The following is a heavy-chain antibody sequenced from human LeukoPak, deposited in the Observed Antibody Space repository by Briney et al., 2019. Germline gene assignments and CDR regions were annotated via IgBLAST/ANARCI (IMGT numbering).Heavy chain of an antibody. CDR3: ARDRGITTARGVPSWFDP. D-gene: IGHD3-10*01. J-gene: IGHJ5*02. CDR1: GGSISSSNYY. Sequence: SETLSLTCTVTGGSISSSNYYWTWIRQPAGKGLEWIGRIYTTGSPSYSPSLKSRVTISVDTSTNQFSLKLTSVSAADTAVYYCARDRGITTARGVPSWFDPWGQGTLVTVSS. V-gene: IGHV4-61*02. CDR2: IYTTGSP.